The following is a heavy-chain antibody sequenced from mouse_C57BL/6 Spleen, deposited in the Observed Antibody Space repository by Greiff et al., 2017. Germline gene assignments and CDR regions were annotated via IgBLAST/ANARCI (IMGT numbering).Heavy chain of an antibody. CDR1: GYTFTEYT. V-gene: IGHV1-62-2*01. Sequence: QVQLQQSGAELVKPGASVKLSCKASGYTFTEYTIHWVKQRSGQGLEWIGWFYPGSGSIKYNEKFKDKATLTADKSSSTVYMELSRLTSEDSAVYFCARDEDDYYGSSPAWFAYWGQGTLVTVSA. CDR3: ARDEDDYYGSSPAWFAY. J-gene: IGHJ3*01. D-gene: IGHD1-1*01. CDR2: FYPGSGSI.